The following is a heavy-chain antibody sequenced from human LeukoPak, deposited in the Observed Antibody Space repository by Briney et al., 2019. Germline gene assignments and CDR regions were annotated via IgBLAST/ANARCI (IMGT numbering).Heavy chain of an antibody. CDR1: GFTFSSYS. J-gene: IGHJ4*02. CDR3: AREGGYSYGSLGY. D-gene: IGHD5-18*01. CDR2: ISSSSSYI. Sequence: PGXSLRLSCAASGFTFSSYSMNWVRQAPGKGLEWVSSISSSSSYIYYADSVKGRFTISRDNAKNSLYLQMNSLRAEDTAVYYCAREGGYSYGSLGYWGQGTLVTVSS. V-gene: IGHV3-21*01.